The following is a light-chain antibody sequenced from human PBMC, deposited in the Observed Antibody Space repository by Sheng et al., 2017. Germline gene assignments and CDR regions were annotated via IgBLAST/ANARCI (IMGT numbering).Light chain of an antibody. Sequence: DIQMTQSPSSLSASVGDRVTITCRASQSIGSWLAWYQQQPGKAPKLLIYGATNLQSGVPSRFSGSESGTDFTLIISSLQPEDSATYYCQQANSFVVSFGGGTKVEI. CDR1: QSIGSW. CDR3: QQANSFVVS. CDR2: GAT. J-gene: IGKJ4*01. V-gene: IGKV1-12*01.